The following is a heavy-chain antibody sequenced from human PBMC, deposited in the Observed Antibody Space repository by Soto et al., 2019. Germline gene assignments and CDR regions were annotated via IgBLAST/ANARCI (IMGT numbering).Heavy chain of an antibody. CDR3: AAQKTRSRFDY. CDR1: CYTFTSDG. V-gene: IGHV1-18*04. Sequence: SVKVSSKASCYTFTSDGISWVRQAPGQGLEWMGWISAYNGNTNYAQKLQGRVTMTTDTSTSTAYMELRSLRSDDTAVYYCAAQKTRSRFDYWGQGTLVTVSS. J-gene: IGHJ4*02. CDR2: ISAYNGNT.